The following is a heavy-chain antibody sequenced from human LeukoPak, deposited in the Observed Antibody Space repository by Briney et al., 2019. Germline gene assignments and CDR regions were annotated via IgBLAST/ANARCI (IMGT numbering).Heavy chain of an antibody. J-gene: IGHJ5*02. D-gene: IGHD2-15*01. CDR2: MNPNSGNT. V-gene: IGHV1-8*01. CDR3: ARSCSGGSCYSRWFDP. CDR1: GYTFTSYD. Sequence: GASVKVSCKASGYTFTSYDINWVRQATGQGLEWMGWMNPNSGNTGYAQKFQGRVTMTRNTSISTAYMELSSLRFEDTAVYYCARSCSGGSCYSRWFDPWGQGTLVTVSS.